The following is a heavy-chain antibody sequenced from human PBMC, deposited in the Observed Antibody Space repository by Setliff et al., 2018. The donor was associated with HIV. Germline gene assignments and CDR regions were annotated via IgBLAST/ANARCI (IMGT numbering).Heavy chain of an antibody. Sequence: WASVKVSCKASGFNFTNYYIHWVRQAPGEGLEWVGVINASGDKTNYAQKFQGRLIITKDTSTSTVYMELSSLRSDDTAVYYCGRDYRSWIRAIGYWGQGTLVTVSS. CDR3: GRDYRSWIRAIGY. D-gene: IGHD5-12*01. CDR2: INASGDKT. CDR1: GFNFTNYY. V-gene: IGHV1-46*03. J-gene: IGHJ4*02.